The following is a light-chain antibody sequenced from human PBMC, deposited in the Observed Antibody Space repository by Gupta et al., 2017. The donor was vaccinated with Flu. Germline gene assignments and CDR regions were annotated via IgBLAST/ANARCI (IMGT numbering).Light chain of an antibody. V-gene: IGKV1-5*03. J-gene: IGKJ4*01. CDR3: QQEDSFSLT. CDR1: QRISSW. CDR2: TAS. Sequence: PSTLSAYVGDRVTITCRASQRISSWLAWYQKKPGKAPNLLIYTASNLESGVPSRFSGSGSGTEFTLTISSLQPDDFATYYCQQEDSFSLTFGGGTKVEI.